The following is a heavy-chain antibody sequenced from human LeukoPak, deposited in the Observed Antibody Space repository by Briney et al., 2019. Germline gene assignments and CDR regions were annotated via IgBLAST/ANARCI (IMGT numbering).Heavy chain of an antibody. J-gene: IGHJ4*02. V-gene: IGHV4-34*01. CDR2: INHSGTT. Sequence: PSETLSLTCAVYGGSFSDYYWSWIRQPPGKGLEWIGEINHSGTTNYKPSLKSRVTISVDTAMNQFALKLTAVTAADTAVYYWARVRGQWLVRGFYFDYWGQGTLVTVSS. CDR3: ARVRGQWLVRGFYFDY. D-gene: IGHD6-19*01. CDR1: GGSFSDYY.